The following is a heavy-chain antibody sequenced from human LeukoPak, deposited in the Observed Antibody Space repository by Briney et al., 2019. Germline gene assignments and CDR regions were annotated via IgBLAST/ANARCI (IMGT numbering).Heavy chain of an antibody. CDR1: GYSFTSYW. CDR2: IYPGDSDT. CDR3: ARGPILARSSTAAGDY. D-gene: IGHD2-2*01. Sequence: GESLKISCKGSGYSFTSYWIGWVRQMPGKGLEWMGIIYPGDSDTRYSPSFQGQVTISADKSISTAYLQWSSLKASDTAMYYCARGPILARSSTAAGDYWGQGTLVTVSS. V-gene: IGHV5-51*01. J-gene: IGHJ4*02.